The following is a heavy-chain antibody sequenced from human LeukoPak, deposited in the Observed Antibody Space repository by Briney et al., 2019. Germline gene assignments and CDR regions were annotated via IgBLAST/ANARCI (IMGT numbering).Heavy chain of an antibody. Sequence: GGSLRLSCAASGFTFSSYAMHWVRQAPGKGLEWVAVVSYDGSNKYYADSVKGRFTISRDNSKNTLYLQMNSLRAEDTAVYYCARDSSRYCSSTSCFDAFDIWGQGTMVTVSS. CDR3: ARDSSRYCSSTSCFDAFDI. CDR1: GFTFSSYA. J-gene: IGHJ3*02. V-gene: IGHV3-30-3*01. CDR2: VSYDGSNK. D-gene: IGHD2-2*01.